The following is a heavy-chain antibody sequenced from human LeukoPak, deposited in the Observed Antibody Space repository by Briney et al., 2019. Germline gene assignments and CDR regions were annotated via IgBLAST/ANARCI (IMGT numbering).Heavy chain of an antibody. J-gene: IGHJ4*02. CDR1: GFAFNTYS. CDR2: ISGSGGST. D-gene: IGHD1-26*01. Sequence: GGSLRLSCAASGFAFNTYSMNWVRQAPGKGLEWVSAISGSGGSTYYADSVKGRFTISRDNSQNTLYLQMNSLRAEDTAVYYCAKDPRYSGSQSYFDYWGQGTLVAVSS. CDR3: AKDPRYSGSQSYFDY. V-gene: IGHV3-23*01.